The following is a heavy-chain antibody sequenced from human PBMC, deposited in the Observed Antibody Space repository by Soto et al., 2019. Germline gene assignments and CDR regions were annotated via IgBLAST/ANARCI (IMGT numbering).Heavy chain of an antibody. CDR2: VSGTGGSA. D-gene: IGHD2-21*02. V-gene: IGHV3-23*01. J-gene: IGHJ4*02. CDR3: ARCTASSDSDFYN. Sequence: GGSLRLSCAASGFTFSSYAMTWVRQAPGKGLEWVSGVSGTGGSAYYADSVKGRFTISRDKSTNTLYLHMNSLRAEDTAVYYCARCTASSDSDFYNWGQGTLVTVSS. CDR1: GFTFSSYA.